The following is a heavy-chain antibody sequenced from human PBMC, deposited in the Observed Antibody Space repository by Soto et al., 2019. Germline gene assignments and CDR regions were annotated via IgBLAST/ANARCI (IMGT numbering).Heavy chain of an antibody. CDR2: INAGSGDT. CDR1: GYSFTSYG. J-gene: IGHJ4*02. Sequence: QVHLVQSGAEVKKPGASVKVSCKASGYSFTSYGINWVRQAPGQRLEWMGWINAGSGDTKYSQKFQGRVTITRDTSASTTNMELNSLRSQDTAIYYCARVKTGFGEIPFDYWGQGTLVTVSS. CDR3: ARVKTGFGEIPFDY. D-gene: IGHD3-10*01. V-gene: IGHV1-3*01.